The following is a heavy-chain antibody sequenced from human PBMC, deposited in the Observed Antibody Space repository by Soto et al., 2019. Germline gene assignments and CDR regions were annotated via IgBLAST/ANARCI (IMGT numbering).Heavy chain of an antibody. D-gene: IGHD2-15*01. CDR2: IYYSGST. CDR1: GGSISSGGYY. Sequence: SETLSLTCTVSGGSISSGGYYWSWIRQHPGKGLEWIGYIYYSGSTYYNPSLKSRVTISVDTSKNQFSLKLSSVTAADTAVYYCARDYDPLGGAYFSGGSCYKTIGFQHWGHGTLVTVS. V-gene: IGHV4-31*03. J-gene: IGHJ1*01. CDR3: ARDYDPLGGAYFSGGSCYKTIGFQH.